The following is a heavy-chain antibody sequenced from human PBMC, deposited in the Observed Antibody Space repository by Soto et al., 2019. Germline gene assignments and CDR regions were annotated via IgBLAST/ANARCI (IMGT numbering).Heavy chain of an antibody. J-gene: IGHJ4*02. D-gene: IGHD6-6*01. CDR1: GGSISSSSYY. CDR2: IYYSGST. CDR3: ARLVSSSSFDY. V-gene: IGHV4-39*01. Sequence: QLQLQESGPGLVKPSETLSLTCTVSGGSISSSSYYWGWIRQPPGKGLEWIGSIYYSGSTYYNPSLKSRVTISVDTSKNQFSLKLSSVTAADTAMYYCARLVSSSSFDYWGQGTLVTVSS.